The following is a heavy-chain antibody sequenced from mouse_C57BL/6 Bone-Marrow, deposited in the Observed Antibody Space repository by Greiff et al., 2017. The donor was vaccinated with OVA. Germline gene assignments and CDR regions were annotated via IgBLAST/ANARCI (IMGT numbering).Heavy chain of an antibody. J-gene: IGHJ3*02. Sequence: VKLVESGPGLVAPSQSLSITCTVSGFSLTSYGVDWVRQSPGKGLEWLGVIWGVGSTNYNSAIKSRLSISKDNSKSQVFLKMNSLQTDDTAMYCCASIDYDAWGQGTLVTVSA. V-gene: IGHV2-6*01. D-gene: IGHD2-4*01. CDR2: IWGVGST. CDR1: GFSLTSYG. CDR3: ASIDYDA.